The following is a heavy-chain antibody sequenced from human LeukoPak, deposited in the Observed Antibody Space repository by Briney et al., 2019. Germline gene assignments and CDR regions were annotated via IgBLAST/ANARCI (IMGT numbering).Heavy chain of an antibody. CDR3: ARAPTVVTPGWFDP. V-gene: IGHV4-39*07. Sequence: SETLSLTCTVSGGSISSSSYYWGWIRQPPGKGLGWIGSIYYSGSTYYNPSLKSRVTISVDTSKNQFSLNLTSVTAADTAVYYCARAPTVVTPGWFDPWGQGTLVTVSS. CDR2: IYYSGST. D-gene: IGHD4-23*01. CDR1: GGSISSSSYY. J-gene: IGHJ5*02.